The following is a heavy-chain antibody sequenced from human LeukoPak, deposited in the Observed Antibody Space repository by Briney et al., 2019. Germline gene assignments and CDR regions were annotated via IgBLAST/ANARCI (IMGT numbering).Heavy chain of an antibody. V-gene: IGHV4-34*09. Sequence: PSETLSLTCAVYGGSFSGYYWSWIRQPPGKGLEWIGEINHSGSTNYNPSLKSRVTISVDTSKNQFSLKLSSVTAADTAVYYCARAPGYYDSSGYYWPGAFDIWGQGTMVTVSS. D-gene: IGHD3-22*01. CDR1: GGSFSGYY. J-gene: IGHJ3*02. CDR3: ARAPGYYDSSGYYWPGAFDI. CDR2: INHSGST.